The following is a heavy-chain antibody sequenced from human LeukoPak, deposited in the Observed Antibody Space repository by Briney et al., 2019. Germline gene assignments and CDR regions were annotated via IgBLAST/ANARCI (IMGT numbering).Heavy chain of an antibody. CDR1: GGSISGSSYY. CDR3: ARHVANYDYVWGSYRPPPSVAYFDY. D-gene: IGHD3-16*02. V-gene: IGHV4-39*01. CDR2: IYYSGST. J-gene: IGHJ4*02. Sequence: SETLSLTCTVSGGSISGSSYYWGWIRQPPGKGLEWIGSIYYSGSTYYNPSLKSRVTISVDTSKNQFSLKLSSVTAADTAVYYCARHVANYDYVWGSYRPPPSVAYFDYWGQGTLVTVSS.